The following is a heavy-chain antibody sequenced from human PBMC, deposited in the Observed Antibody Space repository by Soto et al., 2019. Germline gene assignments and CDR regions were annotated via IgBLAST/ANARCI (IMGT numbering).Heavy chain of an antibody. Sequence: PSETLSLTCTVSGGSISSYYWSWIRQPPGKGLEWIGYIYYSGSTNYNPSLKSRVTISVDTSKNQFSLKLSSVTAADTAVYYCARLQAAGLNLTWRALFDPWGQGTLVTVSS. CDR1: GGSISSYY. V-gene: IGHV4-59*01. CDR3: ARLQAAGLNLTWRALFDP. D-gene: IGHD6-13*01. CDR2: IYYSGST. J-gene: IGHJ5*02.